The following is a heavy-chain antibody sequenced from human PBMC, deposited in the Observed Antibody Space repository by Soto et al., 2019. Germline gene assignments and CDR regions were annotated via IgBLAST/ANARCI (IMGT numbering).Heavy chain of an antibody. D-gene: IGHD3-22*01. V-gene: IGHV1-2*02. Sequence: GASVKVSGKPSGYTFTGSYIHWVRQAPGQGLEWMGWISPNSGGTNYAQKFQGRVTMTRDTSISTAYMEQSRLTSDDAAVYYCAREQEYYDISGYSHGMDVWAQGTTVTVSS. CDR3: AREQEYYDISGYSHGMDV. J-gene: IGHJ6*02. CDR2: ISPNSGGT. CDR1: GYTFTGSY.